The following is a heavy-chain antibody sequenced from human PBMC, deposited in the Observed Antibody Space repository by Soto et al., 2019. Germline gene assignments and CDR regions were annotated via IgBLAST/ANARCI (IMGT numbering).Heavy chain of an antibody. CDR2: ISYDGSNK. D-gene: IGHD1-26*01. Sequence: QPWGSLRLSCAASGFTFSSYAMHWVRQAPGKGLEWVAVISYDGSNKYYADSVKGRFTISRDNSKNTLYLQMNSLRAEDTAVYYCARERWDANRPDYYYSFGMDGWGQGTMGTVSS. CDR3: ARERWDANRPDYYYSFGMDG. CDR1: GFTFSSYA. V-gene: IGHV3-30-3*01. J-gene: IGHJ6*02.